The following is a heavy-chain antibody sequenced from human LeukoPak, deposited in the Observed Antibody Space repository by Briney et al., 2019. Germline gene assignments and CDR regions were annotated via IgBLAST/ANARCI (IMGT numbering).Heavy chain of an antibody. J-gene: IGHJ4*02. Sequence: PGGSLRLSCAASGLTFSSYAMNWVRQAPGKGLEWVSGISFSGGGTYYADSVKGRFTVSRDNSKNTLYLQMNNLRAEDTAVYYCAKDGDSRGYFYFFDYWGQGTLVTVSS. V-gene: IGHV3-23*01. CDR1: GLTFSSYA. CDR3: AKDGDSRGYFYFFDY. D-gene: IGHD3-22*01. CDR2: ISFSGGGT.